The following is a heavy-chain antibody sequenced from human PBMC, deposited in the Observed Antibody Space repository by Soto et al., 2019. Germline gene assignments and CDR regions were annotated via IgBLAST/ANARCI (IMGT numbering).Heavy chain of an antibody. D-gene: IGHD6-19*01. J-gene: IGHJ3*01. CDR2: ISYAGNDN. CDR1: GFTLSSYV. Sequence: QVQLVESGGGVVQPGRSLRLSCAASGFTLSSYVMHWVRQAPGKVLEWVARISYAGNDNYYADSVKGRFTISRDNSKKTLYLQMTSMRADDTAGYYGARDRQQWLETAGGALPFWGPGTMVIVSS. CDR3: ARDRQQWLETAGGALPF. V-gene: IGHV3-30-3*01.